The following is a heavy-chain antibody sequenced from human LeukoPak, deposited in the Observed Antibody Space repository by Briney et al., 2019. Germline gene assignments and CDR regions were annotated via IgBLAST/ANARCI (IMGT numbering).Heavy chain of an antibody. CDR2: IKQDGREK. D-gene: IGHD7-27*01. V-gene: IGHV3-7*03. CDR3: TKENWGPEP. J-gene: IGHJ5*02. Sequence: PGGSLRLSCAASGFTFNNYWMTWVRQAPGKGLEWVANIKQDGREKHYVDSVKGRFTISRDNAKNSVYLQMNSLTPEDTAVYYCTKENWGPEPWGQGTLVTVSS. CDR1: GFTFNNYW.